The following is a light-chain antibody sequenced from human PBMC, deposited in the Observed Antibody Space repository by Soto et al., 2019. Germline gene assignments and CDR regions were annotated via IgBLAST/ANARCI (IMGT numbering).Light chain of an antibody. CDR1: QGVSRY. Sequence: IPLTQSPSSLSASVGDSVTITCRASQGVSRYLSWDQQKPGRAPILLISAASTLQSGVPARFSGIGSGTDFTLSITRLQPDDFATYYCQQLNTYPVTCGGGTKVESK. CDR2: AAS. J-gene: IGKJ4*01. CDR3: QQLNTYPVT. V-gene: IGKV1-9*01.